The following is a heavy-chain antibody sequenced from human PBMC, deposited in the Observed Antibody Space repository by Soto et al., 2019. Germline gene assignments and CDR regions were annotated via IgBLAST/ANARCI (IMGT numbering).Heavy chain of an antibody. CDR3: ATVHNTSRSFDY. Sequence: GGSLRLSCAASGFTITSSAMSRVRQAPGKGLEWVSTTGISGRTTYYADSVKGRFTVSRDDSKNTLDLQMSSLRAEDTAVYYCATVHNTSRSFDYWGQGTPVTVSS. J-gene: IGHJ4*02. CDR1: GFTITSSA. D-gene: IGHD1-20*01. V-gene: IGHV3-23*01. CDR2: TGISGRTT.